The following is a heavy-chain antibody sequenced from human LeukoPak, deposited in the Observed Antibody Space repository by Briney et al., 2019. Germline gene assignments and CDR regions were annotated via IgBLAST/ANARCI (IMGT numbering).Heavy chain of an antibody. Sequence: ASVKVSCKASGYTFTGYYMHWVRQAPGQGLEWMGWINPNSGGTNYAQKFQGRVTMTRDTSISTAYMELGRLRSDDTAVYYCARDRGSSSCDFDYWGQGTLVTVSS. CDR1: GYTFTGYY. CDR3: ARDRGSSSCDFDY. D-gene: IGHD6-13*01. V-gene: IGHV1-2*02. J-gene: IGHJ4*02. CDR2: INPNSGGT.